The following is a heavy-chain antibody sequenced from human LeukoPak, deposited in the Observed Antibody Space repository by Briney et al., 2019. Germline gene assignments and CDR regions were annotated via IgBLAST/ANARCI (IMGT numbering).Heavy chain of an antibody. Sequence: GGSLRLSCAASGFILSNYRMNWVRQAPGKGLEWVSYISSSGNSREYADSVKGRFTISRDNARDSLHLQMNSLKTEDTAVYYCTREPVAFQSYFDYWGQGTLVTVSS. J-gene: IGHJ4*02. CDR3: TREPVAFQSYFDY. CDR1: GFILSNYR. D-gene: IGHD6-19*01. CDR2: ISSSGNSR. V-gene: IGHV3-21*03.